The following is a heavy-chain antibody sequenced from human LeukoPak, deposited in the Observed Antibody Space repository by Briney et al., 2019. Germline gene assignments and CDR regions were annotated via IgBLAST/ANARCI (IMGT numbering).Heavy chain of an antibody. CDR2: INPNSGGT. D-gene: IGHD2-21*01. CDR1: GYSFTDYY. Sequence: ASVKVSCKTSGYSFTDYYMHWVRQAPGQGLEWMGWINPNSGGTSSAQKSQGRVTMTRDTSITTVYMEVSWLASDDTAIYYCARADRLDGGPYLIGPWGQGTLVTVSS. CDR3: ARADRLDGGPYLIGP. V-gene: IGHV1-2*02. J-gene: IGHJ5*02.